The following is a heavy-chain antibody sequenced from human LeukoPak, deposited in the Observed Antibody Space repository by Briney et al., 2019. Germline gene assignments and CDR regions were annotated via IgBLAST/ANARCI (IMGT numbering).Heavy chain of an antibody. CDR3: ARGHAPGYFDY. CDR2: IYHSGST. Sequence: KSSETLSLTCAVSGGSISSGGYSWSWIRQPPGKGLEWIGYIYHSGSTYYNPSLKSRVTISVDRSKNQFSLKLSSVTAADTAVYYCARGHAPGYFDYWGQGTLVTVSS. V-gene: IGHV4-30-2*01. CDR1: GGSISSGGYS. J-gene: IGHJ4*02.